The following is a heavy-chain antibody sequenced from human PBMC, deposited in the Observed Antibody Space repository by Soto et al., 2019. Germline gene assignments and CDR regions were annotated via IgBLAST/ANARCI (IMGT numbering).Heavy chain of an antibody. CDR1: GFTFSSYG. CDR3: ARDGKGSGSQTPYYYYYYMDV. Sequence: GGSLRLSCAVSGFTFSSYGMHWVRQAPGKGLEWVAVIWYDGSNKYYADSVKGRFTISRDNSKNTLYLQMNSLRDEDTAVYYCARDGKGSGSQTPYYYYYYMDVWGKGTTVTVSS. CDR2: IWYDGSNK. D-gene: IGHD3-10*01. V-gene: IGHV3-33*01. J-gene: IGHJ6*03.